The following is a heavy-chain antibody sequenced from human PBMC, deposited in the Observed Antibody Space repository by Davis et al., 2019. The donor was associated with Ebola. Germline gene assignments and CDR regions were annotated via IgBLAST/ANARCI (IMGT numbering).Heavy chain of an antibody. D-gene: IGHD2-15*01. CDR1: GYTFTNYD. Sequence: AASVKVSCKASGYTFTNYDVHWVRQGTGQGLEWIGWMNPNSGNTGYGQKFQGRVTMTRNTSISTAYMELSSLRSEDTAVYYCARGGVWWDAFDIWGQGAMVTVSS. CDR3: ARGGVWWDAFDI. J-gene: IGHJ3*02. CDR2: MNPNSGNT. V-gene: IGHV1-8*01.